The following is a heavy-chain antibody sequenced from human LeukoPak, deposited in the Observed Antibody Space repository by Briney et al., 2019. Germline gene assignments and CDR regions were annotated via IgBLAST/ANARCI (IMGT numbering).Heavy chain of an antibody. Sequence: GGSLRLSCAASGFTFSSYGMHWVRQAPGKGLEWVSSISSSSSYIYYADSVKGRFTISRDNAKNSLYLQMNSLRAEDTAVYYCARDFSSSWYSGTGYWGQGTLVTVSS. CDR3: ARDFSSSWYSGTGY. CDR1: GFTFSSYG. V-gene: IGHV3-21*01. D-gene: IGHD6-13*01. J-gene: IGHJ4*02. CDR2: ISSSSSYI.